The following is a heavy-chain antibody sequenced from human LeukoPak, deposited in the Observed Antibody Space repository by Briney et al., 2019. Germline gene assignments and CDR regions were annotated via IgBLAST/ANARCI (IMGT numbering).Heavy chain of an antibody. J-gene: IGHJ4*02. CDR1: GGSISSYY. D-gene: IGHD3-9*01. V-gene: IGHV4-30-4*01. Sequence: SETLSLTCTVSGGSISSYYWSWIRQPPGKGLEWIGYIYYSRSTYYNPSLKSRVTKSVDTSKNQFSLKLSSVTAADTAVYYCAREVGGLRYFDWLQGPTDYWGQGTLVTVSS. CDR3: AREVGGLRYFDWLQGPTDY. CDR2: IYYSRST.